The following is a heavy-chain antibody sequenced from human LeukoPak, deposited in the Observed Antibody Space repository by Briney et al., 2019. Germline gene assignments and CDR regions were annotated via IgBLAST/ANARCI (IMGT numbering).Heavy chain of an antibody. Sequence: ASVKVSCKASGYTFTGYYMHWVRQAPGQGLEWMGWINPNSGGTNYAQKFQGRVTMTRDTSISTAYMELSRLRSDDTAVYYCARDQVLGVVYFHHWGQGTLVTVSS. J-gene: IGHJ1*01. D-gene: IGHD1-26*01. CDR3: ARDQVLGVVYFHH. CDR1: GYTFTGYY. CDR2: INPNSGGT. V-gene: IGHV1-2*02.